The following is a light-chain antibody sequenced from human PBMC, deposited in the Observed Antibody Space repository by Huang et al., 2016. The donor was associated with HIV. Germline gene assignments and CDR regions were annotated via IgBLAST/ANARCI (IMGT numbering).Light chain of an antibody. CDR1: QGISSD. J-gene: IGKJ3*01. CDR3: QQVNSFPFT. Sequence: IHLTQSPSSLSASVGDRVIITCRASQGISSDLAWFQQKPGKAPKLLIYGASTLQSGVPSRFTDVGSGANFTLSISSLQPEDFSTYYCQQVNSFPFTFGPGTKVDIK. CDR2: GAS. V-gene: IGKV1-9*01.